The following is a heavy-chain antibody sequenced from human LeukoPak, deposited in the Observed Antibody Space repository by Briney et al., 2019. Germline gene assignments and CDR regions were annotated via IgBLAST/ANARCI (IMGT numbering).Heavy chain of an antibody. V-gene: IGHV4-34*01. CDR2: INHSGST. CDR1: GGSFSGYY. D-gene: IGHD3-10*01. J-gene: IGHJ4*02. CDR3: AREVGYYGSGSYYGL. Sequence: SETLSLTCAVYGGSFSGYYWSWIRQPPGKGLEWIGEINHSGSTNYNLSLKSRVTISVDTSKNQFSLKLSSVTAADTAVYYCAREVGYYGSGSYYGLWGQGTLVTVSS.